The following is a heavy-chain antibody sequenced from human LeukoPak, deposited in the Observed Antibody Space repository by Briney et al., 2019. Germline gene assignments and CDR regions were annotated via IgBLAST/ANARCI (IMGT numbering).Heavy chain of an antibody. CDR2: IYSGGST. Sequence: PGGSLRLSCAASGFTVSSNYMSWVRLAPGKGLEWVSVIYSGGSTYYADSVKGRFTISRDNSKNTLYLQMNSLRAEDTAVYYCAREGYSSSFDYWGQGTLVTVSS. V-gene: IGHV3-53*01. J-gene: IGHJ4*02. D-gene: IGHD6-13*01. CDR1: GFTVSSNY. CDR3: AREGYSSSFDY.